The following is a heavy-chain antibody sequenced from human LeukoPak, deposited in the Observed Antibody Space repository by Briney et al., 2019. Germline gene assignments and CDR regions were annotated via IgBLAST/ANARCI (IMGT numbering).Heavy chain of an antibody. D-gene: IGHD2-2*01. CDR1: GCIFSSYS. CDR2: ISGSGGST. J-gene: IGHJ4*02. Sequence: GGSLRLSCAASGCIFSSYSMNWVRQAPGKGLEWVSAISGSGGSTYYADSVKGRFTISRDNSKNTLYLQMNSLRAEDTAVYYCAKDAVVVPAAPDYWGQGTLVTVSS. CDR3: AKDAVVVPAAPDY. V-gene: IGHV3-23*01.